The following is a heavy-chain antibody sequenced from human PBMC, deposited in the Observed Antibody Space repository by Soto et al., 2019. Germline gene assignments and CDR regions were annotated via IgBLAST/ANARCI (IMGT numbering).Heavy chain of an antibody. J-gene: IGHJ4*02. CDR1: GYSISSGYY. V-gene: IGHV4-38-2*01. CDR3: ARVSGYSSSWYYFDY. D-gene: IGHD6-13*01. CDR2: IYHSGST. Sequence: SETLSLTCAVPGYSISSGYYWGWIRQPPGKGLEWIGSIYHSGSTYYNPSLKSRVTISVDTSKNQFSLKLSSVTAADTAVYYCARVSGYSSSWYYFDYWGQGTLVTVSS.